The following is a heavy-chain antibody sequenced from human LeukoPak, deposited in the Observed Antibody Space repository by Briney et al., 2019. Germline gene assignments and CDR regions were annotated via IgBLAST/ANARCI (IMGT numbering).Heavy chain of an antibody. CDR3: ARSHDILTGYTNNWFDP. V-gene: IGHV3-21*01. J-gene: IGHJ5*02. CDR2: ISSSSSYI. Sequence: PGGTLRLSCAASGFTFSSHGMNWVRQAPGKGLEWVSSISSSSSYIYYADSVKGRLTISRDNAKNSLYLQMNSLRAEDTAVYYCARSHDILTGYTNNWFDPWGQGTLVTVSS. CDR1: GFTFSSHG. D-gene: IGHD3-9*01.